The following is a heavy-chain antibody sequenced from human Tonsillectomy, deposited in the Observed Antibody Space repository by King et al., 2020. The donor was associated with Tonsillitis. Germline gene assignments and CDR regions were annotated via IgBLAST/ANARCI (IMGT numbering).Heavy chain of an antibody. CDR1: GFTLGDYA. V-gene: IGHV3-49*04. CDR2: FSSGAYGGTT. CDR3: TVTYYYDSSGRYFDP. J-gene: IGHJ5*02. D-gene: IGHD3-22*01. Sequence: VQLVESGGGLVQPGRSLRLSCTASGFTLGDYAMVWVRQAPGRGLEGVGFFSSGAYGGTTEYAASVKGRFTISRDGSKSIAYLQMNSLKIEDTAVYYCTVTYYYDSSGRYFDPWGQGTLVTVSS.